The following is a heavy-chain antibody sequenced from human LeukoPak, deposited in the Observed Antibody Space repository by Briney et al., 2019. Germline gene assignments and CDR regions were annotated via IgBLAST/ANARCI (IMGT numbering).Heavy chain of an antibody. V-gene: IGHV3-21*04. CDR2: IISSNSYT. Sequence: GGSLRLSCAASGFTFSSYSMCWVRRVPGKGLEWVSCIISSNSYTHYADSVKGRFTISRDNGQNSLYLQMNSLRAEDTAVYYCGTNVVVPGARGVGFDYWGQGTLVTVSS. CDR1: GFTFSSYS. J-gene: IGHJ4*02. CDR3: GTNVVVPGARGVGFDY. D-gene: IGHD2-2*01.